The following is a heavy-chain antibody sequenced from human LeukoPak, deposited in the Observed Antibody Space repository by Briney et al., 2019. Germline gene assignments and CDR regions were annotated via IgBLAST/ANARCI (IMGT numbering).Heavy chain of an antibody. D-gene: IGHD3-10*01. CDR3: AKSRNFASGSYLDY. J-gene: IGHJ4*02. CDR1: GFTFDDYA. Sequence: GGSLRLSCAASGFTFDDYAIHWVRQPPGKGLEWVSLITGDGGSTYHADSVKGRFTISRDNSKNSLYLQMNSLRTEDTALYYCAKSRNFASGSYLDYWGPGTLVTVSS. CDR2: ITGDGGST. V-gene: IGHV3-43*02.